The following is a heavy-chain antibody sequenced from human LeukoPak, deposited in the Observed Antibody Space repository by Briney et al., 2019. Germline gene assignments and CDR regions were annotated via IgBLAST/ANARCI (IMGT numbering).Heavy chain of an antibody. J-gene: IGHJ5*02. CDR3: ARVVDDYSNYWFDP. V-gene: IGHV4-59*01. D-gene: IGHD4-11*01. Sequence: SETPSLTCAVSGDSISSYYWSWIRQPPGKGLEWIGYVSYTGSTNYNPSLKSRVTISLDTSKNQFSLKLSSVTAADTAVYYCARVVDDYSNYWFDPWGQGTLVTVSS. CDR1: GDSISSYY. CDR2: VSYTGST.